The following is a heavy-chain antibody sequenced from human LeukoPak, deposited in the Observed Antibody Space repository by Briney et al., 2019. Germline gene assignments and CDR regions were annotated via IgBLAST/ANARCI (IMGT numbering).Heavy chain of an antibody. CDR1: GGSTSSYF. CDR2: IYYSGST. D-gene: IGHD2-15*01. CDR3: ARVRNPCSGGSCYIEV. V-gene: IGHV4-59*01. J-gene: IGHJ4*02. Sequence: SETLSLTCTVSGGSTSSYFWSWIRQPPGKGLEWIGYIYYSGSTNYNPFLKSRVTISVDTSRSQFSLNLNSVTAADTAVYYCARVRNPCSGGSCYIEVWGQGTLVTVSS.